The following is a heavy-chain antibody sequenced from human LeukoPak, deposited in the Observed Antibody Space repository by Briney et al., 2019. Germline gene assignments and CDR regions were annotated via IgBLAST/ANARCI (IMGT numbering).Heavy chain of an antibody. CDR2: IYPGDSDT. Sequence: ASVKVSCKASGYTFTSYWIGWVRQMPGKGLEWMGIIYPGDSDTRYSPSFQGQVTISADKSISTAYLQWSSLKASDTAMYYCARRPYDILTGYYASFDYWGQGTLVTVSS. CDR1: GYTFTSYW. D-gene: IGHD3-9*01. J-gene: IGHJ4*02. CDR3: ARRPYDILTGYYASFDY. V-gene: IGHV5-51*01.